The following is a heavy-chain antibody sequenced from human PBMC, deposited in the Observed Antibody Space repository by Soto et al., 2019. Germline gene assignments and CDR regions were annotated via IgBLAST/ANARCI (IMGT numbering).Heavy chain of an antibody. Sequence: ASVKVSCKASGYTFTSYGISWVRQAPGQGLEWMGWISAYNGNTNYAQKLQGRVTITRDTSASTAYMELSSLRSEDTAVYYCARSATYYDRSGYFGWGQGTLVTVSS. CDR1: GYTFTSYG. CDR3: ARSATYYDRSGYFG. CDR2: ISAYNGNT. D-gene: IGHD3-22*01. J-gene: IGHJ4*02. V-gene: IGHV1-18*01.